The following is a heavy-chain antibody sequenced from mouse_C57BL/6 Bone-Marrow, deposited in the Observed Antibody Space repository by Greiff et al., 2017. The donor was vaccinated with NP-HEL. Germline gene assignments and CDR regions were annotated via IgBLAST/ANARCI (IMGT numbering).Heavy chain of an antibody. D-gene: IGHD1-1*01. V-gene: IGHV1-64*01. CDR3: ARQRKLRSSFAY. CDR1: GYTFTSYW. CDR2: IHPNSGST. Sequence: VKLKQPGAELVKPGASVKLSCKASGYTFTSYWMHWVKQRPGQGLEWIGMIHPNSGSTNYNEKFKSKATLTVDKSSSTAYMQFSSLTSEDSAVYYCARQRKLRSSFAYWGQGTLVTVSA. J-gene: IGHJ3*01.